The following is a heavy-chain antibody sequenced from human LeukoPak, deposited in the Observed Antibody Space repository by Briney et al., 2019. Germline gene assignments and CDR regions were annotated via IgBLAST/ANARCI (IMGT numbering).Heavy chain of an antibody. CDR2: INHSGST. J-gene: IGHJ4*02. CDR3: ARGPHAGYSSGWYFD. Sequence: SETLSLTCAVYGGSFSGYYWSWIRQPPGKGLEWIGEINHSGSTNYNPSLKSRVTISVDTSKNQFSLKLSSVTAADTAVYCCARGPHAGYSSGWYFDWGQGTLVTVSS. V-gene: IGHV4-34*01. CDR1: GGSFSGYY. D-gene: IGHD6-19*01.